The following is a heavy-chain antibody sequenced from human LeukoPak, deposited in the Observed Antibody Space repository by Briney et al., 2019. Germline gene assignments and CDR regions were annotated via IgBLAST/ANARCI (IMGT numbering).Heavy chain of an antibody. CDR1: GFTFSSYS. Sequence: GGSLRLSCAASGFTFSSYSMSWVRQAPGKGLEWVSAISGSGDSTYYRDSVKGRFTISRDNSKNTLYLQMNSLRAEDTAVYYCAKTRPLDSSSWSHGDYWGQGTLVTVSS. D-gene: IGHD6-13*01. CDR2: ISGSGDST. J-gene: IGHJ4*02. V-gene: IGHV3-23*01. CDR3: AKTRPLDSSSWSHGDY.